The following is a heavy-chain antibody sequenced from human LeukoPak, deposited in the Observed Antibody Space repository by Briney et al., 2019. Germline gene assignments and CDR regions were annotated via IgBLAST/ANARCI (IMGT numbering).Heavy chain of an antibody. CDR2: IYPADSDT. CDR1: VSSFTNYW. CDR3: ARESRDGSKTRGYYFDY. V-gene: IGHV5-51*01. Sequence: PGESLKISCQVAVSSFTNYWIGWVRQMPGKGLESMGIIYPADSDTTYSPSFQGQVTISVDKSISTVYLQWSSLKGSDTAMYYCARESRDGSKTRGYYFDYWGQGTLVTVSS. D-gene: IGHD3-10*01. J-gene: IGHJ4*02.